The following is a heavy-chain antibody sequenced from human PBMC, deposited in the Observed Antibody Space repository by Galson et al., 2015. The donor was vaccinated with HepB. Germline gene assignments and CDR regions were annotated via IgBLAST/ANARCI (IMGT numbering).Heavy chain of an antibody. Sequence: SLRLSCAVSGFTFNNFAMTWVRQTPGKGLEWVSAISASGGTTHYADSVQGRFTLSRDNSKNTVYLQMNSLRAEDTAVYYCAKDIRRHDIWSGRHRTYYYYGLDVCGQGTTVTVSS. V-gene: IGHV3-23*01. CDR3: AKDIRRHDIWSGRHRTYYYYGLDV. CDR1: GFTFNNFA. CDR2: ISASGGTT. J-gene: IGHJ6*02. D-gene: IGHD3-3*01.